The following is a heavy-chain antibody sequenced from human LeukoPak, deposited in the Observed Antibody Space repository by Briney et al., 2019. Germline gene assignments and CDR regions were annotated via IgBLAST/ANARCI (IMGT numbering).Heavy chain of an antibody. CDR3: AKAHDYVWGSYPSFDY. V-gene: IGHV3-23*01. J-gene: IGHJ4*02. CDR1: GFTFSSYA. Sequence: GGSLRLSCAASGFTFSSYAMSWVRQAPGKGLEWVSAISGSGGSTYYADSVKGRFTISRDNSKNTLYLQMNSLRAEDTAVYYCAKAHDYVWGSYPSFDYWGQGTLVTVSS. D-gene: IGHD3-16*02. CDR2: ISGSGGST.